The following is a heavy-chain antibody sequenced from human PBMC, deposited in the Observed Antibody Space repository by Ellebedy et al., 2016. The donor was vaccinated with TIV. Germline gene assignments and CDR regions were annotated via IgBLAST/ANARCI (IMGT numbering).Heavy chain of an antibody. J-gene: IGHJ4*02. CDR3: ARNLVVGPVPPFDN. D-gene: IGHD3-22*01. V-gene: IGHV3-23*01. CDR1: GGFIGGSNW. CDR2: TSGSGGAT. Sequence: ETLSLTXAVSGGFIGGSNWWSWVRQAPGEGLEWVSGTSGSGGATDYADSVKGRFTISRDNSKNMLYLQMSSLRAEDTAVYYCARNLVVGPVPPFDNWGQGTLVTVSS.